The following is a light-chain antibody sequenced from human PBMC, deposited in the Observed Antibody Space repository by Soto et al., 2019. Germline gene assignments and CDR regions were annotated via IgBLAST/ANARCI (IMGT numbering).Light chain of an antibody. CDR3: QHYGASPLYT. CDR2: AAS. V-gene: IGKV3-20*01. Sequence: LVLTQSPVTLSLSPGERATLSCRASQSLSDSYLAWYQQRLGQPPRLVIYAASTRASGIPNRFSGSGSGTDFTLTISRLEPEDFAVYFCQHYGASPLYTFGQGTRLEIK. CDR1: QSLSDSY. J-gene: IGKJ2*01.